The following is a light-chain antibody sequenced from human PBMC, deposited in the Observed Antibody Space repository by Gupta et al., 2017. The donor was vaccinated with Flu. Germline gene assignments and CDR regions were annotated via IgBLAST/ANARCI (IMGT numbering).Light chain of an antibody. CDR3: SSYTSGSTFYV. V-gene: IGLV2-14*01. J-gene: IGLJ1*01. CDR2: DVT. Sequence: QSALTQPASVSGSPGQSITISCSGTSSDVGRSDSVSWYQQHPDKAPKLIIFDVTNRPSGVSSRFSGSKSGNTASLTISGLQAEDETDYYCSSYTSGSTFYVFGTGTKDTVL. CDR1: SSDVGRSDS.